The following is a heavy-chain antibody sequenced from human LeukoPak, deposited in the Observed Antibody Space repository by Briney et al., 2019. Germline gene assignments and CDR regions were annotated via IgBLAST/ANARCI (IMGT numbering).Heavy chain of an antibody. Sequence: ASVKVSCKASGYTFTSYYMHWVRQAPGQGLEWMGIINPSGGSTSYAQKFQGRVTMTRDMSTSTVYMEMSSLRTEDTAVYYSARELEMATTNGAFDIWGQGPMVTVSS. CDR1: GYTFTSYY. D-gene: IGHD5-24*01. CDR2: INPSGGST. CDR3: ARELEMATTNGAFDI. V-gene: IGHV1-46*01. J-gene: IGHJ3*02.